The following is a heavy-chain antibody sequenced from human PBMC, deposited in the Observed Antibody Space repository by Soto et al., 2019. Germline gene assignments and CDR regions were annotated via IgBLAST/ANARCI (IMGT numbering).Heavy chain of an antibody. CDR3: ARHHSIVVVPAATYYYYYGMDV. J-gene: IGHJ6*02. V-gene: IGHV5-51*01. CDR2: IYPGDSDT. D-gene: IGHD2-2*01. CDR1: GYSFTSYW. Sequence: GESLKISCKGSGYSFTSYWIGWVRQMPGKGLEWMGIIYPGDSDTRYSPSFQGQVTISADKSISTAYLQWSSLKASDTAMYYCARHHSIVVVPAATYYYYYGMDVWGQGTKVTVSS.